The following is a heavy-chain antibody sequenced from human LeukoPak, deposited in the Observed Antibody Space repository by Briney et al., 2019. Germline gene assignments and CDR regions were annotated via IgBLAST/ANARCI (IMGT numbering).Heavy chain of an antibody. D-gene: IGHD4-17*01. V-gene: IGHV3-33*01. CDR1: GSTFSSYG. Sequence: GRSLRLSCAASGSTFSSYGMHWVRQAPGKGLEWVAVIWYDGSNKYYADSVKGRFTISRDNSKNTLYLQMNSLRAEDTAVYYCAREGDGDYFDYWGQGTLVTVSS. CDR2: IWYDGSNK. CDR3: AREGDGDYFDY. J-gene: IGHJ4*02.